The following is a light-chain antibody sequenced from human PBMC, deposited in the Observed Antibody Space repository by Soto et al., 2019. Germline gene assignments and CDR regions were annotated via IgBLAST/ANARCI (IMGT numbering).Light chain of an antibody. Sequence: QSALTQPASVSGSPGQSITISCTGTSSDVGGYNYVSWYQQHPGKAPKLMIYDVSNRPSGVSNRFSGSKSGITASLTISGLQAEDEADYYCSSYTGSSSVVLGGGTKLTVL. CDR2: DVS. CDR1: SSDVGGYNY. V-gene: IGLV2-14*01. J-gene: IGLJ2*01. CDR3: SSYTGSSSVV.